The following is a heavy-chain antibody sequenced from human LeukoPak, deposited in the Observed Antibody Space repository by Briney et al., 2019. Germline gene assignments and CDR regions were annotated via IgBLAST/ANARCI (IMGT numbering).Heavy chain of an antibody. V-gene: IGHV1-2*02. D-gene: IGHD4-17*01. Sequence: ASVKVSCKASGYTFTGYYVHWVRQAPGQGLEWMGWINPNNGGTNYAQKFQGRVTMTRDTSINTAYMELSWLISDDTAVYYCARGQETVTTPHFDCWGQGTLVTVPS. J-gene: IGHJ4*02. CDR3: ARGQETVTTPHFDC. CDR1: GYTFTGYY. CDR2: INPNNGGT.